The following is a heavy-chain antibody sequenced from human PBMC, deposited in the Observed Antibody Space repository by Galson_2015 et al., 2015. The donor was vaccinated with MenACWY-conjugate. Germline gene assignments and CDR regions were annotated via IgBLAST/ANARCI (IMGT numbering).Heavy chain of an antibody. CDR1: GYGFTNYW. CDR3: ARHPPGGRGMDV. D-gene: IGHD1-26*01. CDR2: IDPVDSNT. V-gene: IGHV5-51*01. J-gene: IGHJ6*02. Sequence: QSGAEVKKPGESLKISCTGTGYGFTNYWIAWVRQMPGKGLEWMGLIDPVDSNTRYSPSFQGQVTISADKSISTAYLQWTSLRASDTAMHYCARHPPGGRGMDVWGQGTTVTVSS.